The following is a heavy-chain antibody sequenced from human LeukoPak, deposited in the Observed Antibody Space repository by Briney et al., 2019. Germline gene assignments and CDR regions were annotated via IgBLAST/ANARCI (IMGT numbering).Heavy chain of an antibody. CDR2: ISYDGSNK. J-gene: IGHJ4*02. CDR1: GFTFSSYG. Sequence: GGSLRLSCAASGFTFSSYGVHWVRQAPGKGLEWVAVISYDGSNKYYADSVKGRFTISRDNSKNTLYLQMNSLRAEDTAVYYCAKAVRMATIRNSHYFDYWGQGTLVTVSS. D-gene: IGHD5-24*01. CDR3: AKAVRMATIRNSHYFDY. V-gene: IGHV3-30*18.